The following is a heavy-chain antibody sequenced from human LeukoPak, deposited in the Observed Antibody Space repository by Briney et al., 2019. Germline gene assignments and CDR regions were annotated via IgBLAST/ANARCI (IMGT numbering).Heavy chain of an antibody. CDR1: GYTFTGYY. CDR3: ARDRSDSSGYAN. V-gene: IGHV1-2*02. Sequence: ASVKVSCKASGYTFTGYYMHWVRQAPGQGLEWMGWINPNSGGTNYAQKFQGRVTMTRDTSISTAYMELSRLRSDDTAVYYCARDRSDSSGYANWGQGTLVTVSS. CDR2: INPNSGGT. J-gene: IGHJ4*02. D-gene: IGHD3-22*01.